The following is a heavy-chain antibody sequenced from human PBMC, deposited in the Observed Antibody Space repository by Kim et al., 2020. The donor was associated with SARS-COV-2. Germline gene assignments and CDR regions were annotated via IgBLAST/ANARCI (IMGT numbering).Heavy chain of an antibody. Sequence: GGSLRLSCAASGFTFSNYGMNWVRQAPGKGLEWVANIWHDVKTIHYADSVKGRFTISRDNSKNTLYLQMDSLRADDTAVYYCATEDGDYAFDYWGQGTLVTVSS. CDR2: IWHDVKTI. J-gene: IGHJ4*02. CDR3: ATEDGDYAFDY. CDR1: GFTFSNYG. D-gene: IGHD4-17*01. V-gene: IGHV3-33*01.